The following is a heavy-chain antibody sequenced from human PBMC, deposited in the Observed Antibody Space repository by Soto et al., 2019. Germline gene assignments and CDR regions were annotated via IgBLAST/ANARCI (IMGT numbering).Heavy chain of an antibody. CDR1: GDSVTRANAY. CDR3: AKLQPPGWIDA. J-gene: IGHJ5*01. CDR2: LYNSGST. V-gene: IGHV4-61*01. D-gene: IGHD4-4*01. Sequence: QVRLQESGPGLVKPSETLSLTCSVSGDSVTRANAYWIWLRQAPGKGLEWIGYLYNSGSTNYKTSXRXXVSLSLDTSKTQFSVNLTSVTTADSAIYYCAKLQPPGWIDAWGHGTLVAVS.